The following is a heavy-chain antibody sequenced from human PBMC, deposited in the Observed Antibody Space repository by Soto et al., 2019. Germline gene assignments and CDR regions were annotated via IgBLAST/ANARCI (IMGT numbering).Heavy chain of an antibody. CDR1: GFTFSSYA. Sequence: PGGSLRLSCAASGFTFSSYAMHWVRQAPGKGLEWVAVISYDGSNKYYADSVKGRLTISRDNSKNTLYLQMNSLRAEDTAVYYCAKDSAGYSSGWYYYWYCIDVWGQGTTVTVSS. CDR2: ISYDGSNK. D-gene: IGHD6-19*01. V-gene: IGHV3-30-3*01. J-gene: IGHJ6*02. CDR3: AKDSAGYSSGWYYYWYCIDV.